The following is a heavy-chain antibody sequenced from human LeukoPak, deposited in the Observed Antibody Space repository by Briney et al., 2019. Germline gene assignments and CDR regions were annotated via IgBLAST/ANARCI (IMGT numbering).Heavy chain of an antibody. CDR3: AREDYYDSSGYFCH. V-gene: IGHV4-34*01. CDR1: GGSFSGYY. CDR2: INHSGST. Sequence: SETLSLTCAVYGGSFSGYYWSWIRQPPGKGLEWIGEINHSGSTNYNPSLKSRVTISVDKSKNQFSLKLSSVTAADTAVYYCAREDYYDSSGYFCHWGQGTLVTVSS. J-gene: IGHJ4*02. D-gene: IGHD3-22*01.